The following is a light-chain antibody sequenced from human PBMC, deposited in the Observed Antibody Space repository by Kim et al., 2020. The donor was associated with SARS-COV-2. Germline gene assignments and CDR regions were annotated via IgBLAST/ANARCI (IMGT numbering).Light chain of an antibody. CDR3: QQYSRTPYT. V-gene: IGKV1-5*03. J-gene: IGKJ2*01. CDR2: RAS. Sequence: YASVGDRVTITCRASQSSDYWLAWYQQKPGKAHKLLIYRASTLQSGLPSRFSGSGSETEFTLTISSLQPDDCTTYYCQQYSRTPYTFGQGTKLEI. CDR1: QSSDYW.